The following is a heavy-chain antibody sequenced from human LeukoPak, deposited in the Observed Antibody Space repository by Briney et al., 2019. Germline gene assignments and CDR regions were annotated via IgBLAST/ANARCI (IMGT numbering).Heavy chain of an antibody. CDR2: MNPNSGNT. D-gene: IGHD3/OR15-3a*01. CDR3: ARALSWTTDSYYYMDV. Sequence: GASVKLSCKASGSTFTSCDINWVRHATGQGLEWMGGMNPNSGNTGYAQKFQGRVTMTKNTSITTAYMEMSSLRSEDTAVYYCARALSWTTDSYYYMDVWGKGTTVTVSS. V-gene: IGHV1-8*01. CDR1: GSTFTSCD. J-gene: IGHJ6*03.